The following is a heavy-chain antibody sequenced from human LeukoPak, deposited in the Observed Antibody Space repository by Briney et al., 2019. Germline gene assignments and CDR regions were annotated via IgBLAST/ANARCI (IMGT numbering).Heavy chain of an antibody. Sequence: PGGSLRLSCAASGFTFSSYGMSWVRQAPGKGLEWVSAISGSGGSTYYADSVKGRFTISRDNSKNTLYLQMNSLRAEDTAVYYCAKPVIPAVYYFDYWGQGTLVTASS. CDR2: ISGSGGST. J-gene: IGHJ4*02. CDR3: AKPVIPAVYYFDY. V-gene: IGHV3-23*01. CDR1: GFTFSSYG. D-gene: IGHD3-16*02.